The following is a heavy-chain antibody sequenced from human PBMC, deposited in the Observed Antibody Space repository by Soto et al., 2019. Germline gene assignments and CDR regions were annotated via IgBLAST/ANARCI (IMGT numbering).Heavy chain of an antibody. J-gene: IGHJ4*02. V-gene: IGHV1-8*01. D-gene: IGHD1-26*01. Sequence: ASVKVSCKASGYSFTVLDINGVRQTTGQGLEWMGWMEPSSGRTGYAQKFQGRVTMTRDTSINTAYMELSSLTSDDTAFYYCARGVTAGVDYWGQGTLVTVSS. CDR1: GYSFTVLD. CDR3: ARGVTAGVDY. CDR2: MEPSSGRT.